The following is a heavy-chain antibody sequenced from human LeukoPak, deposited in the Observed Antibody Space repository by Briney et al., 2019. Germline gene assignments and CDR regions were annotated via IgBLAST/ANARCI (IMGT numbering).Heavy chain of an antibody. CDR1: GGSISSYY. CDR2: IFYSGNT. CDR3: ARANYDFLTGYYLFDS. V-gene: IGHV4-59*01. J-gene: IGHJ4*02. Sequence: KPSETLSLTCTVSGGSISSYYWSWIRQPPGEGLEWIGYIFYSGNTNYNPSLKSRVTISVDTSKNQFSLKLGSVTAADTAVYYCARANYDFLTGYYLFDSWGQGTLVTVSS. D-gene: IGHD3-9*01.